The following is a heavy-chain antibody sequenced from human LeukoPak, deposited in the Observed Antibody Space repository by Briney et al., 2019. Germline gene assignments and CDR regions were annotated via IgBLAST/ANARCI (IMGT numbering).Heavy chain of an antibody. Sequence: TGGSLRLSCAASGFNFSSYGMHWLRQSPGKGLEWVAVIWYDGGNKYYADSVKGRFTISRDNSKNTLYLQMNSLRAEDTAIYYCAKDSSAYSGSYYDYWGQGTLVTVSS. CDR3: AKDSSAYSGSYYDY. V-gene: IGHV3-33*06. CDR1: GFNFSSYG. D-gene: IGHD1-26*01. J-gene: IGHJ4*02. CDR2: IWYDGGNK.